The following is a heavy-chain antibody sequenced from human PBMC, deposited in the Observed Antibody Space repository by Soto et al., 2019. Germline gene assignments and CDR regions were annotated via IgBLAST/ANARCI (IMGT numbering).Heavy chain of an antibody. J-gene: IGHJ6*02. D-gene: IGHD3-10*01. CDR1: GGSPNDYY. V-gene: IGHV4-4*07. Sequence: SSETLSLTCAVSGGSPNDYYWSWIRQPAGKGLEWIGRIYTSGSTNYNPSLKSRVTMSVDTSKSQFSLKLSSVTAADTAVYYCARSNYRSGSYGYGLDVWGQGTTVTVSS. CDR3: ARSNYRSGSYGYGLDV. CDR2: IYTSGST.